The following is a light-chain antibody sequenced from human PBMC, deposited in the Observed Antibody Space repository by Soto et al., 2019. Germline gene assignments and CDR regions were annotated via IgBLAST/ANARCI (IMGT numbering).Light chain of an antibody. V-gene: IGKV1-5*01. J-gene: IGKJ5*01. Sequence: DIQMTQSPSTLSASAGDRVTITCRASQSVSNWLAWYQQKRGKAPELLIYDASNLESGVPSRFSGSGSGTEFTLTISSLQPDDFATYYCQHYNNFPITFGQGTRLEI. CDR3: QHYNNFPIT. CDR1: QSVSNW. CDR2: DAS.